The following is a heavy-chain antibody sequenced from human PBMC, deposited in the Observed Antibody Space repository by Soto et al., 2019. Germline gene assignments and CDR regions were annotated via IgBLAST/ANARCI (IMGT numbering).Heavy chain of an antibody. CDR3: ARGYYYYDSSGYWGNWFDP. CDR1: GGSISSGDYY. J-gene: IGHJ5*02. D-gene: IGHD3-22*01. CDR2: IYYRGST. Sequence: QVPLQEAGPGLVKPSQTLSLTCTVSGGSISSGDYYWSWIRQPPGKGLEWIGYIYYRGSTYYNPSLKSRVTISVDTSKNQFSLKLSSVTAADTAVYYCARGYYYYDSSGYWGNWFDPWGQGTLVTVSS. V-gene: IGHV4-30-4*01.